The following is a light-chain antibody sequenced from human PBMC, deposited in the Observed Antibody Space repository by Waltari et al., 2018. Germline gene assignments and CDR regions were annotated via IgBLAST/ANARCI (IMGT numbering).Light chain of an antibody. CDR1: ALLNQY. CDR2: KDS. CDR3: QSADSSGSVV. J-gene: IGLJ2*01. Sequence: SFELTQPPPLSVSPGPTARITCPGDALLNQYAHWHQQTPGLAPILVIYKDSERPSGTPERFSGSSSGTTVTLTISGVQAEDEADYYCQSADSSGSVVFGGGTKLTVL. V-gene: IGLV3-25*03.